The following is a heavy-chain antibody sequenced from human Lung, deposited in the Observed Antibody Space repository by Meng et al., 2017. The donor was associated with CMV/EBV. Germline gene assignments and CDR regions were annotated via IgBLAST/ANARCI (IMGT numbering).Heavy chain of an antibody. J-gene: IGHJ4*02. CDR2: ISPYNVNT. D-gene: IGHD2-15*01. CDR3: ARISYCSGGSCYSLDFDY. CDR1: FTSYW. V-gene: IGHV1-18*01. Sequence: FTSYWRSWVRQDPGQGLEWLAWISPYNVNTNYAHKLTGRVTMTTDRSTSTAYMELRSLRSDDTAVYYCARISYCSGGSCYSLDFDYWGQGTLVTVSS.